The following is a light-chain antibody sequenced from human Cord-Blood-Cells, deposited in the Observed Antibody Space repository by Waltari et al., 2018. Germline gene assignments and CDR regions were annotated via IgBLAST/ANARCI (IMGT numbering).Light chain of an antibody. CDR3: QSADSSGTYVV. CDR2: NDS. V-gene: IGLV3-25*02. Sequence: SYELTQPTSVSVSPGQTARITCSGDALPKQYAYWYQQKPGQAPVLVIYNDSEKAQVLPELISGSSSGTTVTLTICGVQAEDEADYYCQSADSSGTYVVFGWGTKLTVL. J-gene: IGLJ2*01. CDR1: ALPKQY.